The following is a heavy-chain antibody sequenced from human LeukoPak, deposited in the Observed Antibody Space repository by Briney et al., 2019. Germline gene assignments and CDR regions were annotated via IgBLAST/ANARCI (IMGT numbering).Heavy chain of an antibody. J-gene: IGHJ5*02. CDR3: ARDVGYRSWFDP. CDR1: GFTFSTYG. CDR2: ISGSSNSI. Sequence: GGSLRLSCATSGFTFSTYGMHWVRQAPGKGLKWVSYISGSSNSIYYADSVKGRFTISRDNAKNSLYLQMNSLRAEDTAVYYCARDVGYRSWFDPWGQGTLVIVSS. V-gene: IGHV3-48*01. D-gene: IGHD5-18*01.